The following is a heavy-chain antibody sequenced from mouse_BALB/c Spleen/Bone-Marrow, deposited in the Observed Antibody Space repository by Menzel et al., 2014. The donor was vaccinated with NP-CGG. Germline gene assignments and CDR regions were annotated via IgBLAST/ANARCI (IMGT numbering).Heavy chain of an antibody. D-gene: IGHD1-1*01. J-gene: IGHJ4*01. V-gene: IGHV1-9*01. Sequence: QVQLQQSGAELMKPGASVKISCKATGYTFSSYWIEWVKQRPGHGLEWIGEILPGSGNTNYNEKFKGKATFTADTSSNTAYMLLSSLTSEDSAVYYCAREDITTVVEMDYWGQGTSVTVSS. CDR3: AREDITTVVEMDY. CDR2: ILPGSGNT. CDR1: GYTFSSYW.